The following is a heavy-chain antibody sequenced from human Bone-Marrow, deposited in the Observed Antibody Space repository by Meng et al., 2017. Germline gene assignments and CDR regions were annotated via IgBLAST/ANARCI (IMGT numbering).Heavy chain of an antibody. D-gene: IGHD1-1*01. CDR3: ARLHWNDRYDAFDI. CDR1: GYNFPDYY. V-gene: IGHV1-2*06. Sequence: ASVKVSCKPSGYNFPDYYIHWVRRAPGQGLEWMGRINPKSGDTHYAQKFQARVTMTGDTSISTAYMELSGLRSDDTAMYYCARLHWNDRYDAFDIWGQGTMVTVSS. CDR2: INPKSGDT. J-gene: IGHJ3*02.